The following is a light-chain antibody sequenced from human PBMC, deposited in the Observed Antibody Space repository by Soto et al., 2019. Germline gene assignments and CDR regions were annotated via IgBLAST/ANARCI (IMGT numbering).Light chain of an antibody. CDR2: DNN. CDR3: ETWDSSLSTVV. J-gene: IGLJ2*01. V-gene: IGLV1-51*01. Sequence: QSVLTQPPSVSAAPGQKVTISCSGSTSNIGNHFVSWYQQLSGAAPKLLIYDNNKRPSVIPDRFSGSKSGTSATLGITGLQTGDEADYYCETWDSSLSTVVFGGGTKLTVL. CDR1: TSNIGNHF.